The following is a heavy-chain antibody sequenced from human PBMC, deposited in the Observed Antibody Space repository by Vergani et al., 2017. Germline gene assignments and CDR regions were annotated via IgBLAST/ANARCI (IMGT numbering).Heavy chain of an antibody. V-gene: IGHV5-51*01. Sequence: EVMLVQSGAEVKKPGESLKISCKYSESSFISNEIAWVRQMSGKGLQWMGNINPIDSKIAYSPSFQGQAIMSLDKSITTAYLQWRRLKASDTAIYYCTRHVPCGDGACLHFDHWGQGTQVTVSA. CDR3: TRHVPCGDGACLHFDH. CDR1: ESSFISNE. D-gene: IGHD2-21*01. J-gene: IGHJ4*02. CDR2: INPIDSKI.